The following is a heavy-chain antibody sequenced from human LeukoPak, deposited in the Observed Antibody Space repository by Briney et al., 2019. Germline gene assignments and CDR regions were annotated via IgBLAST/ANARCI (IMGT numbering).Heavy chain of an antibody. D-gene: IGHD6-19*01. CDR1: GDTFTTYG. Sequence: GASVKVSCKASGDTFTTYGITWVRQAPGQGLEWMGWISGYNGNTEYTQKFQGRVAMTRDTSTSTAYMELRSLRSDDTAVYYCARGAVAGLGYYYYGMDVWGQGTTVTVSS. CDR3: ARGAVAGLGYYYYGMDV. J-gene: IGHJ6*02. CDR2: ISGYNGNT. V-gene: IGHV1-18*01.